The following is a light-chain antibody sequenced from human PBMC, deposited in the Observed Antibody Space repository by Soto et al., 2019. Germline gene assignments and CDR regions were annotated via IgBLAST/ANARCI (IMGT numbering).Light chain of an antibody. J-gene: IGKJ5*01. CDR1: QSVSSI. Sequence: IVLTQSPATLSVSPGERSTPSPRASQSVSSIFAWHQQDPGQAPRLLIDGASTRATGIPARFSGSGSGTEFTLTISSLQSEDFAVYFCQQYKNWPPITFGQGTRLEIK. CDR2: GAS. V-gene: IGKV3-15*01. CDR3: QQYKNWPPIT.